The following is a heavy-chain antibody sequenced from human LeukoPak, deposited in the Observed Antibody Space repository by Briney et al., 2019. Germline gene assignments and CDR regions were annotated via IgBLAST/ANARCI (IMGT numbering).Heavy chain of an antibody. Sequence: PGGSLRLSCAASGFTSSSYGMSWVRQAPGKGLEWVSAISASGVSKYYADSVKGRFTISRDKSKNTLYLQMNSLRAEDTAVYYCARDLRAVLYYFDYWGQGTLVTVSS. J-gene: IGHJ4*02. CDR3: ARDLRAVLYYFDY. CDR2: ISASGVSK. V-gene: IGHV3-23*01. CDR1: GFTSSSYG.